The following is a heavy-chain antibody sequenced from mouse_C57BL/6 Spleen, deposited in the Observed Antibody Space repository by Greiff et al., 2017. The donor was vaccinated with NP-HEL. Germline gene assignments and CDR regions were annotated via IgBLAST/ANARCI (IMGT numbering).Heavy chain of an antibody. J-gene: IGHJ2*01. V-gene: IGHV5-17*01. CDR3: ANGYDENFDY. D-gene: IGHD2-2*01. CDR1: GFTFSDYG. Sequence: EVKVVESGGGLVKPGGSLKLSCAASGFTFSDYGMHWVRQAPEKGLEWVAYISSGSSTIYYADTVKGRFTISRDNAKNTLFLQMTSLRSEDTAMYYCANGYDENFDYWGQGTTLTVSS. CDR2: ISSGSSTI.